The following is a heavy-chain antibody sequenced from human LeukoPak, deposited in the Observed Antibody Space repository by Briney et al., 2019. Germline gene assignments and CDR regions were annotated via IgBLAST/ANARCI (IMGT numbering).Heavy chain of an antibody. J-gene: IGHJ4*02. V-gene: IGHV3-21*01. D-gene: IGHD3-16*01. CDR3: TRDPQGGDY. CDR2: ITPRSDYI. Sequence: PGGSLRLSCAASGFTFSTNSMNWVRQARGEGLEWVSSITPRSDYISYVDSVKGRFIISRDNTENSLFLQMNNLRAEDTAVYYCTRDPQGGDYWGQGTLVTVSS. CDR1: GFTFSTNS.